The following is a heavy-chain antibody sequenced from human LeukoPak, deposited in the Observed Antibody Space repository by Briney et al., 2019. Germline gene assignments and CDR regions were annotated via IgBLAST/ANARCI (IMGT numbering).Heavy chain of an antibody. CDR1: GGSFSGYY. V-gene: IGHV4-34*01. Sequence: PSETLSLTCAVYGGSFSGYYWSWIRQPPGKGLEWIGEINHSGSTNYNPSLKSRVTISVDTSKKQFSLKLSSVTAGDTAMYYCASPWGYGSGIWGQGTLVTVSS. CDR2: INHSGST. CDR3: ASPWGYGSGI. D-gene: IGHD3-10*01. J-gene: IGHJ4*02.